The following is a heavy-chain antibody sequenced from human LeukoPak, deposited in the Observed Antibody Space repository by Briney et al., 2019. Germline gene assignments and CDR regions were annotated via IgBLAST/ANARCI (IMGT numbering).Heavy chain of an antibody. D-gene: IGHD2-2*01. V-gene: IGHV4-34*01. J-gene: IGHJ6*02. CDR2: INHSGST. CDR3: ARGPCSSTSRAESDYGMDV. Sequence: SETLSLTCAVYGGSFSGYYWSWIRQPPGKGLEWIGEINHSGSTNYNPSLKSRVTISVDTSKNQFSLKLSSVTAADTAVYYCARGPCSSTSRAESDYGMDVWGQGTTVTVSS. CDR1: GGSFSGYY.